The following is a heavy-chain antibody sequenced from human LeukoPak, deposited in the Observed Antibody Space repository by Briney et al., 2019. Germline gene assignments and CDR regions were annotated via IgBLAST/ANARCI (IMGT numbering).Heavy chain of an antibody. CDR2: INHSGST. CDR1: GGSFSGYY. V-gene: IGHV4-34*01. CDR3: ARLSMVRARGRPLYYYGMDV. Sequence: SETLSLTCAVYGGSFSGYYWSWIRQPPGKGLEWIGEINHSGSTNYNPSLKSRVTISVDTSKNQFSLKLSSVTAADTAVYYCARLSMVRARGRPLYYYGMDVWGKGTTVTVSS. J-gene: IGHJ6*04. D-gene: IGHD3-10*01.